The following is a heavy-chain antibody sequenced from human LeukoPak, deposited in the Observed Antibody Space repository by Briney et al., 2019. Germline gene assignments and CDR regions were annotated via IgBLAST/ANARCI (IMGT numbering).Heavy chain of an antibody. V-gene: IGHV6-1*01. CDR1: GDSVSSNSAA. Sequence: SQTLSLTCAIYGDSVSSNSAAWNWIRQSPSRGLYWLGRTYYRSKWYNDYAVSVKSRITINPDTSKNQFSLQLNSVTPEDTAVYYCARGSGSYPMVWFDPWGQGTLVTVSS. J-gene: IGHJ5*02. CDR3: ARGSGSYPMVWFDP. D-gene: IGHD3-10*01. CDR2: TYYRSKWYN.